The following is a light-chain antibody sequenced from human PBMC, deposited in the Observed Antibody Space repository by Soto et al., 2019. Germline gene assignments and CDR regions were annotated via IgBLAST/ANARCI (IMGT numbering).Light chain of an antibody. CDR2: EVT. CDR1: SSDVGSYNR. Sequence: QSALTQPASVSGSPGQSITISCTGASSDVGSYNRVSWSQQHPGKAPKLMIYEVTKRPSGVSDRFSGSKSGNTASLTISGLQVEDEADYYFCSYASGGAWVFGGGTKLTVL. V-gene: IGLV2-23*02. CDR3: CSYASGGAWV. J-gene: IGLJ3*02.